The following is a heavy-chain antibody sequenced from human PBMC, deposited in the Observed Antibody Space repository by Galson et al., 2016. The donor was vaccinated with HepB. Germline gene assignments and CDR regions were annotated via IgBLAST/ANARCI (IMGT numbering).Heavy chain of an antibody. J-gene: IGHJ1*01. CDR3: ARDGAVEYFQY. D-gene: IGHD4-17*01. V-gene: IGHV3-21*01. CDR1: GFTFSSYT. Sequence: SLRLSCAASGFTFSSYTMNWVRQAPGKGLEWVSSISSSSSYIYYADAVKGRFTISRDKAKNSLYLQINSLSPEDTGVYYCARDGAVEYFQYWGQGTLVTVSS. CDR2: ISSSSSYI.